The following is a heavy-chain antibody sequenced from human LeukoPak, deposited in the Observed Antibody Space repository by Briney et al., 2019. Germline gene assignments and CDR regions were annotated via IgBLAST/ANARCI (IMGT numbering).Heavy chain of an antibody. D-gene: IGHD2-2*01. CDR3: AREASLYCSGNNCYRAFDL. Sequence: GGSLRLSCAASGFTFSNYWMSWVRQAPGKGLEWVANIKQDESKRYYVGSVKGRFTISRDNAKNSLYLQMNSLRAEDTAVYYCAREASLYCSGNNCYRAFDLWGQGTLVTVSS. J-gene: IGHJ5*02. CDR1: GFTFSNYW. V-gene: IGHV3-7*01. CDR2: IKQDESKR.